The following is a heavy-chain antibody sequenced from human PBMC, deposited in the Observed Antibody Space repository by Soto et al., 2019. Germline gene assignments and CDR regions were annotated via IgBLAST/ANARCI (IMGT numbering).Heavy chain of an antibody. CDR3: ARESGDYGRPYFDY. Sequence: VQLVQSGAEVKKPASSVKVSCKASGGTFTSFPFSWVRQAPGQGLEWMGGIIPTFDTTNYAQKFQGRITITADESTTTAYMELSGLRSEDTAVYYCARESGDYGRPYFDYWGQGTLVTVSS. J-gene: IGHJ4*02. CDR2: IIPTFDTT. V-gene: IGHV1-69*01. CDR1: GGTFTSFP. D-gene: IGHD3-10*01.